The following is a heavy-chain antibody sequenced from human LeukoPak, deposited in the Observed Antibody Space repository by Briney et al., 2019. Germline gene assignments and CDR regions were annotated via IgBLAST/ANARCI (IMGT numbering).Heavy chain of an antibody. CDR1: GYTFTSYY. Sequence: ASVKVSCKASGYTFTSYYMHWVRQAPGQGLEWMGIINPTGGSTSYAQKFQGRVTMTRDTSTSTVYMELSSLRSEDTAVYYCASPFCGGGSCYSGFDYWGQGTLVTVSS. CDR2: INPTGGST. J-gene: IGHJ4*02. D-gene: IGHD2-15*01. V-gene: IGHV1-46*01. CDR3: ASPFCGGGSCYSGFDY.